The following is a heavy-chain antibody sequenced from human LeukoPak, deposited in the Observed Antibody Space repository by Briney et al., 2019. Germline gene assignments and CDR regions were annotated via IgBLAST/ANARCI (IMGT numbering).Heavy chain of an antibody. Sequence: PGGSLRLSCAASGVTFSSYSMNGVRQAPGKGLEWVSSISSSSSYIYYAGSVKGRFTISRDNAKNSLYLQMNSLRAEDTAVYYCASTVRAQSDYWGQGTLVTVSS. J-gene: IGHJ4*02. D-gene: IGHD3-10*01. CDR3: ASTVRAQSDY. CDR2: ISSSSSYI. CDR1: GVTFSSYS. V-gene: IGHV3-21*01.